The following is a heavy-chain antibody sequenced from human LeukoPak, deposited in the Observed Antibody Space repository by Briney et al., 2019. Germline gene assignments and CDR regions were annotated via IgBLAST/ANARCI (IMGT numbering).Heavy chain of an antibody. J-gene: IGHJ3*02. CDR1: GGTFSSYA. D-gene: IGHD2-21*01. Sequence: GASVKVSCKASGGTFSSYAISWVRQAPGQGLEWMGGIIPIFGTANYAQKFQGRVTITADESTSTAYMELSSLRSEDTAVYYCARARDIVVVIATHDAFDIWGQGTMVTVSS. CDR2: IIPIFGTA. CDR3: ARARDIVVVIATHDAFDI. V-gene: IGHV1-69*13.